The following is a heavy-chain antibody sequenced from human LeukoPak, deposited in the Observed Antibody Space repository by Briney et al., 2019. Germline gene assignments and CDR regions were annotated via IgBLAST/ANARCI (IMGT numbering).Heavy chain of an antibody. V-gene: IGHV1-18*01. J-gene: IGHJ4*02. CDR3: ARLLAPWYCSGGSLAHLPDDY. CDR1: GYTFTSYG. CDR2: ISAYNGNT. Sequence: GASVKVSCKASGYTFTSYGISWVRRAPGQGLEWMGWISAYNGNTNYAQKLQGRVTMTTDTSTSTAYMELRSLRSDDTAVYYCARLLAPWYCSGGSLAHLPDDYWGQGTLVTVSS. D-gene: IGHD2-15*01.